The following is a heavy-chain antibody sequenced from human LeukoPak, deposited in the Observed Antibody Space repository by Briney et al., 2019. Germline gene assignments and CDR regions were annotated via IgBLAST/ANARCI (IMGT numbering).Heavy chain of an antibody. CDR1: GFTFSSYA. D-gene: IGHD3-22*01. V-gene: IGHV3-23*01. CDR2: ISGSGGST. J-gene: IGHJ4*02. Sequence: GGSLRLSCAASGFTFSSYAMSWVRQAPGKGLEWVSAISGSGGSTYYADSVKGRFTISRDNSKNTLYLQMNSLRAEDTAVYYCAKVLHYYYDSSGYYWGGQGTLVTVSS. CDR3: AKVLHYYYDSSGYYW.